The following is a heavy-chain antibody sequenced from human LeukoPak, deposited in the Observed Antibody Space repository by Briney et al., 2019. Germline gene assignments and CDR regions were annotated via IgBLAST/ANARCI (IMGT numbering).Heavy chain of an antibody. CDR2: IYPDDSDT. CDR3: ARHNYGDLVKHYYYYGMDV. V-gene: IGHV5-51*01. Sequence: GESLKISCKGSGYRFTSYWIGWVRQMPGKGLEWMGFIYPDDSDTKYSPSFQGQVTISADKSISTAYLQWSSLKASDTAMYYCARHNYGDLVKHYYYYGMDVWGQGTTVTVSS. CDR1: GYRFTSYW. D-gene: IGHD4-17*01. J-gene: IGHJ6*02.